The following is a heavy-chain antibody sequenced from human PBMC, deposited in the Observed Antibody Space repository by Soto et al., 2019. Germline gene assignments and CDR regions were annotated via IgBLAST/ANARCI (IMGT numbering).Heavy chain of an antibody. CDR2: IGGGGDDT. J-gene: IGHJ3*02. CDR3: AKDRMIHDSVWDPFDI. D-gene: IGHD2-15*01. Sequence: EVQLLESGGGLVQPGGSLRLSCAASGFTFSNYAMSWVRQAPGKGLEWVAGIGGGGDDTNYADSATGRCTIARDNSENTLELQMNSLRAEDTAVYYCAKDRMIHDSVWDPFDIWGQGTMVTVSS. V-gene: IGHV3-23*01. CDR1: GFTFSNYA.